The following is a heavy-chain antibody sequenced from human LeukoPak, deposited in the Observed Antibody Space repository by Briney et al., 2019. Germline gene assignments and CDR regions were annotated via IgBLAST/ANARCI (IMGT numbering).Heavy chain of an antibody. CDR2: IYYSGST. D-gene: IGHD3-10*01. CDR1: GDSISSSSSY. CDR3: ATGLGSRTDAFDV. J-gene: IGHJ3*01. Sequence: PSETLSLTCTVSGDSISSSSSYWGWIRQPPGEGLEWIGSIYYSGSTYYNPSLKSRVTISIDTSKTRFSLKLSSVTAADTAVYYCATGLGSRTDAFDVWGQGRMVTVSS. V-gene: IGHV4-39*07.